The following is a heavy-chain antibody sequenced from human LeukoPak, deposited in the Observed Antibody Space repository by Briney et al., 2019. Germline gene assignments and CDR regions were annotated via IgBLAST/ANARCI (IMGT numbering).Heavy chain of an antibody. J-gene: IGHJ4*02. CDR3: AGERGEEYSSGWYKRNYFDN. V-gene: IGHV4-39*07. Sequence: SETLSPTCTVSGDSFSSVTDYWAWIRQPPGKGLEWIASGDYSGGTYYNPSLESRVAISADMSKNQFSLKLTSVTGADTAVYYCAGERGEEYSSGWYKRNYFDNWGQGIRVTVSS. D-gene: IGHD6-19*01. CDR1: GDSFSSVTDY. CDR2: GDYSGGT.